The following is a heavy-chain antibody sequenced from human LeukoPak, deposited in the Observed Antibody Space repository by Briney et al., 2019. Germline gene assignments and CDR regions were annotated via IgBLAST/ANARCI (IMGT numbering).Heavy chain of an antibody. CDR1: GGSISSSSYY. V-gene: IGHV4-39*01. J-gene: IGHJ2*01. CDR3: ARGMVHWYFDL. Sequence: SETLSLTCTVSGGSISSSSYYWGWIRQPPGKGLEWIGSIYYSGSTYYNPSLKSRVTISVDTSKNQFSLKLSSVTAADTAVYYCARGMVHWYFDLWGRGTLVTVSS. D-gene: IGHD3-10*01. CDR2: IYYSGST.